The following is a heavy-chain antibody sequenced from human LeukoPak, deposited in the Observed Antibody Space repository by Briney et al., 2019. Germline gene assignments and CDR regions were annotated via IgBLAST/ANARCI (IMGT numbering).Heavy chain of an antibody. Sequence: PGGSLRLSCAASGFTFSSYSMNWVRQAPGKGLEWVSYISSSSSTIYYADSVKGRFTISRDNSKNTLYLQMNSLRAEDTAVYYCAKDIPEQYYDFWSGYSHDAFDIWGQGTMVTVSS. V-gene: IGHV3-48*01. CDR3: AKDIPEQYYDFWSGYSHDAFDI. CDR2: ISSSSSTI. CDR1: GFTFSSYS. J-gene: IGHJ3*02. D-gene: IGHD3-3*01.